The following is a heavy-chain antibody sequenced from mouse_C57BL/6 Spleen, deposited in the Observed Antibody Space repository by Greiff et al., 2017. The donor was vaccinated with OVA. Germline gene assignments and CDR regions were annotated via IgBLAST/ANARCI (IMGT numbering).Heavy chain of an antibody. CDR1: GYAFSSYW. Sequence: QVQLQQSGAELVKPGASVKISCKASGYAFSSYWMNWVKQRPGKGLEWIGQIYPGDGDTNYNGKFKGKATLTADKSSGTAYMQLSSLTSEDSAVYFCARLDYYGSSPFAYWGQGTLVTVSA. CDR3: ARLDYYGSSPFAY. J-gene: IGHJ3*01. D-gene: IGHD1-1*01. CDR2: IYPGDGDT. V-gene: IGHV1-80*01.